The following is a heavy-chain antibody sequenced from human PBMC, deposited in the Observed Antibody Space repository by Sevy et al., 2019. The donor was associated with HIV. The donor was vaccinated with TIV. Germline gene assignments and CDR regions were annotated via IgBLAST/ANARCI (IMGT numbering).Heavy chain of an antibody. Sequence: GGSLRLSCEASGFTFVTYAMNWVRQAPGKGLEWVSGISGSGGSTYYADSVKGRSTISRDNSKNTLYLQMNSLRAEDTAVYYCAKDVYDSSSYCPMCAFDIWGQGTLVTVSS. CDR1: GFTFVTYA. V-gene: IGHV3-23*01. J-gene: IGHJ3*02. D-gene: IGHD3-22*01. CDR3: AKDVYDSSSYCPMCAFDI. CDR2: ISGSGGST.